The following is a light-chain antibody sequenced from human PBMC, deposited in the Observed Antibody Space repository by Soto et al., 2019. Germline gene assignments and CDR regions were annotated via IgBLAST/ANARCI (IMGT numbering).Light chain of an antibody. J-gene: IGKJ4*01. V-gene: IGKV1-27*01. Sequence: DVQMTQSPSSLSAFVGDRVTITCRASQGIAPYLAWFQQKPRKVPKLLIYATSTLQSGGPSRISGSGSGTDFTLTINSLQPEDVGTYYCQKYNSAPLTFGGGTKVDIK. CDR2: ATS. CDR1: QGIAPY. CDR3: QKYNSAPLT.